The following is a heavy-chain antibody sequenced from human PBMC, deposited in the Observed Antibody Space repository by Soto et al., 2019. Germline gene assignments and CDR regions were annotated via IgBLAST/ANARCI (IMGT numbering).Heavy chain of an antibody. CDR3: ARGGPHNWNDGLNSFAY. CDR1: GYRFTSDD. CDR2: INPDSGNT. J-gene: IGHJ4*02. V-gene: IGHV1-8*01. Sequence: ASVKVSCKASGYRFTSDDVNWVRQATXQGLEWMGWINPDSGNTRYAQKFQGRVTMTRNTSISTAYMELSSLRSEDTAVYYCARGGPHNWNDGLNSFAYWGQGTLVTVSS. D-gene: IGHD1-20*01.